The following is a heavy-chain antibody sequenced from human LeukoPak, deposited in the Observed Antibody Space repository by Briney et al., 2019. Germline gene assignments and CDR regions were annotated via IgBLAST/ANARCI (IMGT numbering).Heavy chain of an antibody. D-gene: IGHD2-15*01. CDR1: GFTFSRYW. V-gene: IGHV3-7*03. CDR3: ARENCGGSCFYYYYYYMDV. Sequence: QSGGSLRLSCAASGFTFSRYWMSWVRQVPGKGLEWVANIKEDAGETYYVDSVKGRFTISRDNAKNSLYLQMNSLRAEDTALYYCARENCGGSCFYYYYYYMDVWGKGTTVTVSS. CDR2: IKEDAGET. J-gene: IGHJ6*03.